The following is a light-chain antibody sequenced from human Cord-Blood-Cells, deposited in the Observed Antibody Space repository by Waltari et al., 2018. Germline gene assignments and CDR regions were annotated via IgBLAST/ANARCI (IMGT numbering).Light chain of an antibody. CDR1: QSVSSN. CDR2: GAS. Sequence: EIVLTQSPASLSVSPGERPTLSCGASQSVSSNLAWYQQKPGQAPRLLIYGASTRATGIPARCSGSGSGTEFTLTISSLQSEDFAVYYCQQYNNWPPGTFGQGTKVEIK. CDR3: QQYNNWPPGT. V-gene: IGKV3-15*01. J-gene: IGKJ1*01.